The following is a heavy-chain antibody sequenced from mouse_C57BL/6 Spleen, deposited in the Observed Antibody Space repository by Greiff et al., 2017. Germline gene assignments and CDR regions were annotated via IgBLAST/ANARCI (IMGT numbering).Heavy chain of an antibody. V-gene: IGHV1-80*01. CDR2: IYPGDGDT. D-gene: IGHD1-1*01. CDR3: ASGNYYGSSYGAMDY. J-gene: IGHJ4*01. Sequence: QVQLQQSGAELVKPGASVKISCKASGYAFSSYWMNWVKQRPGKGLEWIGQIYPGDGDTNYNGKFKGKATLTADKSSSTAYMQLSSLTSEDSAVYFCASGNYYGSSYGAMDYWGQGTSVTVSS. CDR1: GYAFSSYW.